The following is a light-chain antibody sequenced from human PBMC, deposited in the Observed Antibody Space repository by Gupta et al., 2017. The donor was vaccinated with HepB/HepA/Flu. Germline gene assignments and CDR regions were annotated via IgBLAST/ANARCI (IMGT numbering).Light chain of an antibody. CDR3: QQYNNWPYT. CDR1: PSVSSN. CDR2: GAS. J-gene: IGKJ2*01. Sequence: EIVMSPSPATLSVSPGERATLSCRASPSVSSNLAWYQQKPGQAPRRLIYGASTRATGIPARFSGSGSGTEFTLTISSLQSEDFAVYYCQQYNNWPYTFGQGTKLEIK. V-gene: IGKV3-15*01.